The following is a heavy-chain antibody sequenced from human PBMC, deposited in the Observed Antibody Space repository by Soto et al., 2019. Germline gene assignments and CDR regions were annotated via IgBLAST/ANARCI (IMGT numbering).Heavy chain of an antibody. CDR1: GFTFNFFA. D-gene: IGHD1-26*01. J-gene: IGHJ3*02. CDR2: VSKDGSNT. CDR3: ARDIWWEPGVDAFHI. Sequence: QVQLVESGGGVVQPGRSLRLSCAASGFTFNFFAMHWVRQAPGKGLEWLAAVSKDGSNTYYADSVKGRFTISRDNPKNTLYRQMNSLRLEDTAVYYCARDIWWEPGVDAFHIWGQGTMVTVSP. V-gene: IGHV3-30-3*01.